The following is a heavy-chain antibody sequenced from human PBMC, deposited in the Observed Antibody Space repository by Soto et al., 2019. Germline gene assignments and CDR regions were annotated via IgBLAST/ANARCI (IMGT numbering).Heavy chain of an antibody. Sequence: GGSLRLSCVASGFTFSTYGMSWVRQAPGKGLEWVSAISSTGGNIYYADSVKGRFTASRDNSKNTLYLQMNNLRVEDTAVYYCAKIKGRTVFDYWGQGTLVTVSA. CDR2: ISSTGGNI. CDR3: AKIKGRTVFDY. V-gene: IGHV3-23*01. CDR1: GFTFSTYG. J-gene: IGHJ4*02.